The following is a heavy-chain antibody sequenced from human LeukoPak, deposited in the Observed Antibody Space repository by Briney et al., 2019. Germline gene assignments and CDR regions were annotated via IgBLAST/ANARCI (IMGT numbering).Heavy chain of an antibody. D-gene: IGHD6-6*01. CDR1: GYTFTSHD. V-gene: IGHV1-8*01. J-gene: IGHJ4*02. CDR2: MNPDSDNT. CDR3: ARDRDPYSSSSGTHFGY. Sequence: ASVKVSCKASGYTFTSHDINWVRQATGQGLEWMAWMNPDSDNTGYAQKFQGRVTITADESTSTAYMELSSLRSEDTAVYYCARDRDPYSSSSGTHFGYWGQGTLVTVSS.